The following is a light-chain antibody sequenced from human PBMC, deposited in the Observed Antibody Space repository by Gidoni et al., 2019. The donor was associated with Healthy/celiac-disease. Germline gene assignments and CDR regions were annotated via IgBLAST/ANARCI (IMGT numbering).Light chain of an antibody. CDR1: QSISSY. V-gene: IGKV1-39*01. CDR3: QQSYSNPRT. CDR2: AAS. J-gene: IGKJ1*01. Sequence: DNQMTQSPSSLSASVGDRVTITCRASQSISSYLNWYQQKPGKAPKLLIYAASSLQSGVPSKFSGSGSGTDFTLTISSLQPEDFATYYCQQSYSNPRTFGQGTKVEIK.